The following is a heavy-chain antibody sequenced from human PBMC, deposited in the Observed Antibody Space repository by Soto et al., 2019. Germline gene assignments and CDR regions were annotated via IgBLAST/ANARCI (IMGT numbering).Heavy chain of an antibody. J-gene: IGHJ6*02. Sequence: PGGSLRLSCAASGFTFSSYWMSWVRQAPGKGLEWVANIKQDGSEKYYVDSVKGRFTISRDNAKNSLYLQMNSLRAEDTAVYYCARERRGYYYYYGMDVWGQGTTVTVSS. CDR2: IKQDGSEK. CDR1: GFTFSSYW. CDR3: ARERRGYYYYYGMDV. V-gene: IGHV3-7*05. D-gene: IGHD6-25*01.